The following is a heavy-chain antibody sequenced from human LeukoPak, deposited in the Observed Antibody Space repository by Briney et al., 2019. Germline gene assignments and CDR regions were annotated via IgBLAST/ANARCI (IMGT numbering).Heavy chain of an antibody. CDR2: INPNSGGT. V-gene: IGHV1-2*02. CDR3: ARMEGLYSGSYNFDY. J-gene: IGHJ4*02. CDR1: GYTFTSYY. Sequence: GASVKVSCKASGYTFTSYYMHWVRQAPGQGLEWMGWINPNSGGTNYAQKFQGRVTMTRDTSISTAYMELSRLRSDDTAVYYCARMEGLYSGSYNFDYWGQGTLVTVSS. D-gene: IGHD1-26*01.